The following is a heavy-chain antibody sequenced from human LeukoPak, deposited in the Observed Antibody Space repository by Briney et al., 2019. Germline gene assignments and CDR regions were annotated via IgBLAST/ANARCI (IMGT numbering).Heavy chain of an antibody. CDR3: ARDKYCSSTSCSPLFDY. Sequence: LETLSLTCTVSGGSISSYYWSWIRQPPGKGLEWIGYIYYSGITNYSPSLKSRVTISVDTSKNQFSLKLSSLTAADTAVYYCARDKYCSSTSCSPLFDYWGQGTLVTVSS. D-gene: IGHD2-2*01. CDR2: IYYSGIT. V-gene: IGHV4-59*01. J-gene: IGHJ4*02. CDR1: GGSISSYY.